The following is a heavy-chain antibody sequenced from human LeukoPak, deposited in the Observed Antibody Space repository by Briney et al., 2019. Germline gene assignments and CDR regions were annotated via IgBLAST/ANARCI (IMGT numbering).Heavy chain of an antibody. D-gene: IGHD5-18*01. J-gene: IGHJ1*01. CDR2: IYYSGST. V-gene: IGHV4-39*07. Sequence: PSETLSLTCTVSGGSLSSSSYYWGWIRQPPGKGLEWIGSIYYSGSTYYNPSLKSRVTISVDTSKNQFSLKLSSVTAADTAVYYCARGGYSYAPLTSPKYFQHWGQGTLVTVSS. CDR3: ARGGYSYAPLTSPKYFQH. CDR1: GGSLSSSSYY.